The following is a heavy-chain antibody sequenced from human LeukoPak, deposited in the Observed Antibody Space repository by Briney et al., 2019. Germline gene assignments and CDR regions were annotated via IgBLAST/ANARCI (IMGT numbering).Heavy chain of an antibody. CDR1: GYTLTELS. J-gene: IGHJ4*02. V-gene: IGHV1-24*01. CDR3: ATGPGYSYGFDFDY. D-gene: IGHD5-18*01. CDR2: PDPEDGET. Sequence: ASVKVSCKVSGYTLTELSMHWVRQAPGKGLEWMGGPDPEDGETIYAQKFQGRVTMTEDTSADTAYMELSSLRSEDTAVYYCATGPGYSYGFDFDYWGQGTLVTVSS.